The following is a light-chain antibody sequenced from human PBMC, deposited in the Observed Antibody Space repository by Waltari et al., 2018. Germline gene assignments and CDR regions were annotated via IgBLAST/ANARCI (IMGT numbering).Light chain of an antibody. V-gene: IGLV2-23*02. CDR3: CSYAGGSTFYV. CDR1: SSDVGTYNL. Sequence: QSALTQPASVSGSPGQSITISCTGTSSDVGTYNLVSWYQQHPGKAPTLMIYEVRKRPSGVSNRCAGSESGKTASLTISGLQAEDEADYYCCSYAGGSTFYVFGTETKVTVL. J-gene: IGLJ1*01. CDR2: EVR.